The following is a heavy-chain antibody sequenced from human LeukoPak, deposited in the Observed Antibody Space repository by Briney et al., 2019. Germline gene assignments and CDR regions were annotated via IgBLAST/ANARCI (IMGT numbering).Heavy chain of an antibody. Sequence: SETLSLTCAVYGGSFSGYYWSWIRQPPGKGLEWIANIYYSGSTYYNPSLKSRVTISVDTSKNQFSLKLSSVTAADTAVYYCAGLIRPGWFDPWGQGTLVTVSS. CDR3: AGLIRPGWFDP. D-gene: IGHD1-14*01. J-gene: IGHJ5*02. V-gene: IGHV4-34*01. CDR1: GGSFSGYY. CDR2: IYYSGST.